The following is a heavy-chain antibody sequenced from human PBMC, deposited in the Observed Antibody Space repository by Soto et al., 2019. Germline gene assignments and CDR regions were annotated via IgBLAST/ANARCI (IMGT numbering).Heavy chain of an antibody. CDR3: AREVPSSSWYWFDP. V-gene: IGHV3-48*02. Sequence: PGGSLRLSCAASGFTFSSYSMNWVRQAPGKGLEWVSYISSSSSTIYYADSVKGRFTISRDNAKNSLYLQMNSLRDEDTAVYYCAREVPSSSWYWFDPWGQGTLVTVSS. CDR1: GFTFSSYS. J-gene: IGHJ5*02. CDR2: ISSSSSTI. D-gene: IGHD6-13*01.